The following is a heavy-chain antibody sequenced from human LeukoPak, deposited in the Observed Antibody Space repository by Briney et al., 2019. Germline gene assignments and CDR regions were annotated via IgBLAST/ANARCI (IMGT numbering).Heavy chain of an antibody. J-gene: IGHJ1*01. CDR1: GVSINDYY. Sequence: PSETLSLTCGVFGVSINDYYWSWIRQSPGKGLEWIGEISHTEGTRYNPSLVSRVTMSVGTSENQLSLKLIFVTAADTAVNYFAKIRCSQSGYVCYNHWGLGTLVTVSS. V-gene: IGHV4-34*01. D-gene: IGHD3-22*01. CDR3: AKIRCSQSGYVCYNH. CDR2: ISHTEGT.